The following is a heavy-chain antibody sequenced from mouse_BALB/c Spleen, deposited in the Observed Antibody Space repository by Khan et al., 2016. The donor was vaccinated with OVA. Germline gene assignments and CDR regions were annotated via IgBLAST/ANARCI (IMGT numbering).Heavy chain of an antibody. CDR3: VRDGAYHRNDGWFAY. CDR1: GYTFTSYT. D-gene: IGHD2-14*01. V-gene: IGHV1-4*01. Sequence: VQLQQSGVELARPGASVKMSCKASGYTFTSYTIHWIKVRPGQGLEWIGFINPSNGYTNYNQKFKDKATLTAAKSSTTVHMQLSSLTSDDSAVYNCVRDGAYHRNDGWFAYWGQGTLVTVSA. J-gene: IGHJ3*01. CDR2: INPSNGYT.